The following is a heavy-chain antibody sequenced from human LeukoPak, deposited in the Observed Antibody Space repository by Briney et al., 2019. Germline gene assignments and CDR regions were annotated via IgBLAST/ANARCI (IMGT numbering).Heavy chain of an antibody. CDR2: INHSGST. CDR3: AILAHVYYYGMDV. V-gene: IGHV4-34*01. CDR1: GGSFSRYY. Sequence: PSETLSLTCAVYGGSFSRYYWSWIRQPPGKGLEWIGEINHSGSTNYNPSLKSRVTISVDTSKNQFSLKLSSVTAADTAVYYCAILAHVYYYGMDVWGQGTTVTVSS. J-gene: IGHJ6*02.